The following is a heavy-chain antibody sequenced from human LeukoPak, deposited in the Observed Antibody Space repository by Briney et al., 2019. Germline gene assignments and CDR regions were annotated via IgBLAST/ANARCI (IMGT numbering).Heavy chain of an antibody. V-gene: IGHV4-4*07. Sequence: SETLSLTCTVSGGSISSYYWSWLRQPAGKGLEWIGRIYTSGSTNYNPSLKSRVTMSVDTSKNQFSLKLSSVTAADTAVYYCARDGPLSGYYVYWGQGTLVTVSS. CDR2: IYTSGST. CDR1: GGSISSYY. J-gene: IGHJ4*02. D-gene: IGHD3-22*01. CDR3: ARDGPLSGYYVY.